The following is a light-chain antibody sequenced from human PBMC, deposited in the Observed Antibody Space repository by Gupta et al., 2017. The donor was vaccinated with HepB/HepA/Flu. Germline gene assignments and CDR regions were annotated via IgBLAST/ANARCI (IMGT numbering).Light chain of an antibody. Sequence: QSALTQPASVSWSPGHSITICCNRASSDVGGYHYFSWYQQHPRKAPKLMIDYVSNRPSGVFNRFSGCNSGDTASLTMSCLQAEDEADYYCSSYTRSSTDVVFGGGTKLTVL. CDR3: SSYTRSSTDVV. CDR1: SSDVGGYHY. V-gene: IGLV2-14*03. CDR2: YVS. J-gene: IGLJ2*01.